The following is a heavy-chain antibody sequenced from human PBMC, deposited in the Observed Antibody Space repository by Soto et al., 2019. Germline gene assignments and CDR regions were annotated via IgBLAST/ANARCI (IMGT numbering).Heavy chain of an antibody. Sequence: QVQLQESGPGLVKPSQTLSLTCTVSGASVSRGGYFWSWIRQHPGQGLEWLGYIYYRGSAYYNPSLKSRVTISVDTSKNFFSLKLSSVTAADTAVYYCARGTVTCGYFENWGQGTLVTVSS. CDR2: IYYRGSA. CDR3: ARGTVTCGYFEN. D-gene: IGHD1-1*01. CDR1: GASVSRGGYF. V-gene: IGHV4-31*03. J-gene: IGHJ4*02.